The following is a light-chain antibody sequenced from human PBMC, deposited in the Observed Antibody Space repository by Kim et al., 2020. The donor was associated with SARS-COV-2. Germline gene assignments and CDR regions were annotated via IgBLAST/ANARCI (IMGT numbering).Light chain of an antibody. CDR1: QSVSSSY. V-gene: IGKV3-20*01. J-gene: IGKJ2*03. CDR2: GAS. Sequence: PGESTTLSCRASQSVSSSYLAWYQQKPGQAPRLLIYGASSRATGIPDRFSGSGSGTDFTLTISRLEPEDFAVYYCQQYGSSPPYSFGQGTKLEI. CDR3: QQYGSSPPYS.